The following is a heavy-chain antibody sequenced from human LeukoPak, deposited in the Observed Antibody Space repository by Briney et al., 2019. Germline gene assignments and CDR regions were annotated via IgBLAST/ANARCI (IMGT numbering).Heavy chain of an antibody. J-gene: IGHJ4*02. V-gene: IGHV3-23*01. D-gene: IGHD2-2*02. Sequence: GGSLRLSCAASGFTFSSYAMSWVRQAPGKGLEWVSAISGSGGSTYYADSVKGRFTISRDNSKNTLYLQMNSLRAEDTALYYCAKGNCSSTSCYTNYWGQGTLVTVSS. CDR2: ISGSGGST. CDR1: GFTFSSYA. CDR3: AKGNCSSTSCYTNY.